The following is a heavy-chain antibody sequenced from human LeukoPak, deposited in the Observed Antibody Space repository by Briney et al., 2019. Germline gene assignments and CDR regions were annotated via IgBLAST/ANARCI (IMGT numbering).Heavy chain of an antibody. CDR2: IASGYDT. CDR3: AKRGSGWYLDY. Sequence: GGSLRLSCAASGFTFSTHAMSWVRQAPGKGLEWVSTIASGYDTYSADSVKGRFAISRDNSKNTLYLQMNNLRADDTALYYCAKRGSGWYLDYWGQGTLVTVSS. V-gene: IGHV3-23*01. J-gene: IGHJ4*02. D-gene: IGHD6-19*01. CDR1: GFTFSTHA.